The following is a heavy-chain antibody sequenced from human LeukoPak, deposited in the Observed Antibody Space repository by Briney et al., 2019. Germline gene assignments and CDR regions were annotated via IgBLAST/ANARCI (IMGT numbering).Heavy chain of an antibody. D-gene: IGHD6-19*01. V-gene: IGHV4-4*02. Sequence: SGTLSLTCAVSGGSIINSNWWSWVRQPPGKGLEWIGEIDHSGSTSYNPSLKSRVTMSVDRSQNQFSLRLSTVTAADTAVYYCVRVAPNQWLVNAFDIWGQGTMVTVSS. CDR1: GGSIINSNW. CDR2: IDHSGST. CDR3: VRVAPNQWLVNAFDI. J-gene: IGHJ3*02.